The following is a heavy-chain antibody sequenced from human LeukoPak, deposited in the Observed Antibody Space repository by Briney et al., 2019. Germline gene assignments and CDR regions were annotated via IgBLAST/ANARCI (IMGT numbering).Heavy chain of an antibody. CDR1: GGSISSYY. Sequence: SETLSLTCTVSGGSISSYYWSWIRQPAGKGLEWIGRIYTSGSTNYNPSLKSRVTISVDTSKNQFSMKLSSVTAADTAVYYCARVYDYVWGSYPTYAFDIWGQGTMVTVSS. D-gene: IGHD3-16*02. J-gene: IGHJ3*02. V-gene: IGHV4-4*07. CDR2: IYTSGST. CDR3: ARVYDYVWGSYPTYAFDI.